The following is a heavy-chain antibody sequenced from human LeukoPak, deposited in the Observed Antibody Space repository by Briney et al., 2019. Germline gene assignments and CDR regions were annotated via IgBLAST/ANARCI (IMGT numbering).Heavy chain of an antibody. CDR3: VRDAGIGLDAFDI. CDR2: AYYGSNWCP. Sequence: SQTLSLTCAISGDSVSSNSAAWNWIRQSPSRGLEWLGRAYYGSNWCPDYAMSVKSRITINADTSKDQFSLQLNSVTPEDTAVYYCVRDAGIGLDAFDIWGQGTMVTVSS. J-gene: IGHJ3*02. CDR1: GDSVSSNSAA. D-gene: IGHD6-13*01. V-gene: IGHV6-1*01.